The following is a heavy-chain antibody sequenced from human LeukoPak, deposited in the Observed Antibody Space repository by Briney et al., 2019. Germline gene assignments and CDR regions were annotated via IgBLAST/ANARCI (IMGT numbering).Heavy chain of an antibody. D-gene: IGHD6-13*01. CDR3: ARGSSWSNADGMDV. CDR1: GGSFSSYY. V-gene: IGHV4-34*01. CDR2: INHSGST. J-gene: IGHJ6*02. Sequence: SETLSLTCAVYGGSFSSYYWSWIRQPPGKGLEWIGEINHSGSTNYNPSLKSRVTISVDTSKNQFSLKLSSVTAADTAVYYCARGSSWSNADGMDVWGQGTTVTVSS.